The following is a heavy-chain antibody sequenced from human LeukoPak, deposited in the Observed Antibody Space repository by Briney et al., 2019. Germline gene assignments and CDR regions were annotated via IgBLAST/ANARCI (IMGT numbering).Heavy chain of an antibody. CDR2: ISGSAGST. CDR3: ARRRPGYGMDV. Sequence: GGSLRLSCAASGFTFSSYAMTWVRQAPGKGLAWVSTISGSAGSTYYADSVMGRFTISRDNSKNTLYLQMNSLRAEDTAVYYCARRRPGYGMDVWGQGTTVTVSS. CDR1: GFTFSSYA. J-gene: IGHJ6*02. V-gene: IGHV3-23*01.